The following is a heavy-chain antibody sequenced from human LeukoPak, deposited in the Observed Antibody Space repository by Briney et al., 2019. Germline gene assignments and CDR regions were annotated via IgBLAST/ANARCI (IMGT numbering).Heavy chain of an antibody. Sequence: GGSLRLSCAASGFTFSSYGMHWVRQAPGKGLEWVAYIRYDGSNKYYADSVKGRFTISRDISKNTLYLQMNSLRAEDTAVYYCARERYSTIQNDGLDMWGQGTMVTVSS. CDR3: ARERYSTIQNDGLDM. J-gene: IGHJ3*02. D-gene: IGHD5-18*01. CDR2: IRYDGSNK. CDR1: GFTFSSYG. V-gene: IGHV3-30*02.